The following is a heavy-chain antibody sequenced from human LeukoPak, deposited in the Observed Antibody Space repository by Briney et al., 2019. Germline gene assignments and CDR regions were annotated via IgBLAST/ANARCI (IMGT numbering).Heavy chain of an antibody. V-gene: IGHV1-69*04. Sequence: SVKVSCKASGGTFSSYAISWVRQAPGQGLEWMGRIIPILGIANYAQKFQGRVTITADKSTSTAYMELSSLRSEDTAVYYCATDIGPTYYYGSGSYHWGQETLVTVSS. D-gene: IGHD3-10*01. CDR3: ATDIGPTYYYGSGSYH. J-gene: IGHJ4*02. CDR1: GGTFSSYA. CDR2: IIPILGIA.